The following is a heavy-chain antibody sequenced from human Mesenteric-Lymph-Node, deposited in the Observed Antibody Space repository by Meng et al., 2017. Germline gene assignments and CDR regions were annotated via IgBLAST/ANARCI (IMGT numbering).Heavy chain of an antibody. J-gene: IGHJ3*02. CDR1: GFTFSTYW. Sequence: GESLKISCVASGFTFSTYWMHWVRQAPGKGLEWVGRIKREIDGKTTDYITPVKGRFSVSRDDSKNTLYLQMNSLKTEDTAVYYCATGDCSGGSCHAFDIWGQGTMVTVSS. CDR3: ATGDCSGGSCHAFDI. CDR2: IKREIDGKTT. V-gene: IGHV3-15*01. D-gene: IGHD2-15*01.